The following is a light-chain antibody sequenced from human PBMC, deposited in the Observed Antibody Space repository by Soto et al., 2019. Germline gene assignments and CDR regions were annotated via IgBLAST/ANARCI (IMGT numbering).Light chain of an antibody. J-gene: IGLJ1*01. CDR2: EGS. Sequence: QSALTQPASVSGSPGLSITISCTGTSSDVGSYNLVSWYQQHPGKAPKLMIYEGSKRPSGVSNRFSGSKSGNTASLTISGLQAEDEADYYCCSYAGSRVFGTGTKVTVL. CDR1: SSDVGSYNL. CDR3: CSYAGSRV. V-gene: IGLV2-23*01.